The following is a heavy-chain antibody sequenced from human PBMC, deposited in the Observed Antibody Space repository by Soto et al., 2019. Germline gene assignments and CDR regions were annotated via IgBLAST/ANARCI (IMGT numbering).Heavy chain of an antibody. J-gene: IGHJ3*02. V-gene: IGHV1-69*06. CDR1: GGTLSDHG. CDR3: ARGFYGSGNYYTGRSACAS. CDR2: TIPVFNTA. Sequence: QVQLEQSGAEVKKPGSSVKVSCKASGGTLSDHGVAWLRQAPGQGLEWMGGTIPVFNTAKYAQKFPCRVTVTADKFTNIAYMELSSLGSEAPAFYFFARGFYGSGNYYTGRSACASWGQGTMVIVSS. D-gene: IGHD3-10*01.